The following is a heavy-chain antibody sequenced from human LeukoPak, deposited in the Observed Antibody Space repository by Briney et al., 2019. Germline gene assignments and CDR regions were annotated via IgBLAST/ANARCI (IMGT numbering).Heavy chain of an antibody. V-gene: IGHV3-48*01. CDR2: ISSSSSTI. D-gene: IGHD1-26*01. CDR3: ARESPSGSYFFDY. CDR1: GFTFSSSS. J-gene: IGHJ4*02. Sequence: GGSLRLSCAASGFTFSSSSMNWVRQAPGKGLEWVSYISSSSSTIYYADSVKGRFTISRDNAKNSLYLQMNSLRAEDTAVYYCARESPSGSYFFDYWGQGTLVTVSS.